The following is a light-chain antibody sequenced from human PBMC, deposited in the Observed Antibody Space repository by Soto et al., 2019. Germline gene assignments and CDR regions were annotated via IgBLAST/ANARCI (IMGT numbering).Light chain of an antibody. CDR2: DVT. V-gene: IGLV2-11*01. CDR3: CSYAVRVI. CDR1: SSDVGGYNF. Sequence: QSVLTQPLSVSGSPGQSVTISCTGTSSDVGGYNFVSWYQQYPGKAPKFMIYDVTKRPSGVPDRFSGSKSGNTASLTISGLQAEDEADYSCCSYAVRVIFGGWTKVTLL. J-gene: IGLJ2*01.